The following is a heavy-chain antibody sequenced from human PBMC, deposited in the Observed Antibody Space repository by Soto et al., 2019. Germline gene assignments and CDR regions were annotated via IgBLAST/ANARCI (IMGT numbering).Heavy chain of an antibody. D-gene: IGHD2-8*02. CDR2: IWYDGSEQ. Sequence: QEQLVESGGGVVQPGMSLRLSCEGSGFTFRRHGTHWVRQSPGKGLEWLAVIWYDGSEQYYADSVKGRFTISRDNSKNMLYLQLNTLTVEDTAVYYCARWSNHKVVDPWGQGTMVTVS. CDR3: ARWSNHKVVDP. CDR1: GFTFRRHG. J-gene: IGHJ5*02. V-gene: IGHV3-33*03.